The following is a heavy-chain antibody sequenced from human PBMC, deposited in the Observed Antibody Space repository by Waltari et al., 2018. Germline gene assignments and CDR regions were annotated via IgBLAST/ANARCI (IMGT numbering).Heavy chain of an antibody. Sequence: EVQLLQSGTELKKPGSTVKISCQASGYRFTDYYIHWVQQAPGNGPQWMGLGDPGDGETIDAERCQGRVTITADTSTETAFKELSSLTSDDTAVYYCVTARGDRSSASRPFDVWGLGTLITVSS. J-gene: IGHJ3*01. CDR3: VTARGDRSSASRPFDV. CDR2: GDPGDGET. CDR1: GYRFTDYY. V-gene: IGHV1-69-2*01. D-gene: IGHD3-22*01.